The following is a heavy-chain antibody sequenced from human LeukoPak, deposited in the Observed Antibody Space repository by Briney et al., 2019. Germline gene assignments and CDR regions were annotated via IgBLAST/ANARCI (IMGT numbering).Heavy chain of an antibody. CDR2: MSPNSGNT. D-gene: IGHD3-3*01. J-gene: IGHJ4*02. V-gene: IGHV1-8*02. CDR1: GYTFTSYG. Sequence: ASVKVSCKASGYTFTSYGISWVRQATGQGLEWMGWMSPNSGNTGYAQKFQGRVTMTRNTSISTAYMELSSLRSEDTAVYYCARGNYDFWSGYSPFDYWGQGTLVTVSS. CDR3: ARGNYDFWSGYSPFDY.